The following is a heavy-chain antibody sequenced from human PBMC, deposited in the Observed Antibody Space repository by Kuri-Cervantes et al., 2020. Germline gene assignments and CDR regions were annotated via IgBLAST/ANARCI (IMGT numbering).Heavy chain of an antibody. CDR3: ARAGAINTVDF. V-gene: IGHV3-9*01. D-gene: IGHD5-24*01. CDR1: GFTFDDYA. Sequence: SLKISCAASGFTFDDYAMHWVRQAPGKGLEWVSGISWNSGSIGYADSVKGRFTISRDNAKNSLFLQVTSLTAEDTAIYYCARAGAINTVDFWGRGTLVTVSS. J-gene: IGHJ4*02. CDR2: ISWNSGSI.